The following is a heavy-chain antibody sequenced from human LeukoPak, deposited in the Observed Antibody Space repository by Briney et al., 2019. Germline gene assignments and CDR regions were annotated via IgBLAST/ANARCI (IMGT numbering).Heavy chain of an antibody. CDR2: ISYDGSNK. J-gene: IGHJ4*02. V-gene: IGHV3-30*04. CDR3: ARDRYSSRSFELDY. CDR1: GFTFSSYA. D-gene: IGHD6-13*01. Sequence: GRSLRLSCAASGFTFSSYAMHWVHQAPGKGLEWVAVISYDGSNKYYADSVKGRFTISRDNSKNTLYLQMNSLRAEDTAVYYCARDRYSSRSFELDYWGQGTLVTVSS.